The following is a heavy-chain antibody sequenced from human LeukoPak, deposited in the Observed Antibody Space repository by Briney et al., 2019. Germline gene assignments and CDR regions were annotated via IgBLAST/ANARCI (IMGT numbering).Heavy chain of an antibody. D-gene: IGHD5-24*01. Sequence: GGSLRLSCAVSGITLSNYGMSWVRQAPGKGLEWVAGISDSGGSTNYADSVKGRFTISRDNPKNTLYLQMNSLRAEDTAVYYCASPPVGDGYNRGAFDIWGQGTMVTVSS. CDR3: ASPPVGDGYNRGAFDI. J-gene: IGHJ3*02. CDR2: ISDSGGST. V-gene: IGHV3-23*01. CDR1: GITLSNYG.